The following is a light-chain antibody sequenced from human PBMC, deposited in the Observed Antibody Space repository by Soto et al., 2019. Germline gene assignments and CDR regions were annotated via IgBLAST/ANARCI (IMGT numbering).Light chain of an antibody. J-gene: IGKJ4*01. CDR1: QSVRSDY. V-gene: IGKV3-20*01. CDR3: QQYGNSPLT. CDR2: GVS. Sequence: EIVLTQSPAPLSLSPGDRATLSCSASQSVRSDYFAWYQQKPGQPPRVILFGVSTRSTAIPDRFSGSGSGTDFTLTINRLEPDDFGLYYCQQYGNSPLTFGGGTKVE.